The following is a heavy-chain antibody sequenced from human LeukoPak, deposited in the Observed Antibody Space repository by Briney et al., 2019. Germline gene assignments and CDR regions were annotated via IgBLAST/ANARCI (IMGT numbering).Heavy chain of an antibody. D-gene: IGHD3-3*01. V-gene: IGHV4-38-2*02. Sequence: SETLSLTCTVSGYSISSGYYWGWIRQPPGKGLEWIGSIYHSGSTYYNPSLKSRVTISVDTSKNQFSLKLSSVTAADTAVYYCARDAPTYDFWSGYYYYYYYYMDVWGKGTTVTVSS. CDR2: IYHSGST. CDR3: ARDAPTYDFWSGYYYYYYYYMDV. CDR1: GYSISSGYY. J-gene: IGHJ6*03.